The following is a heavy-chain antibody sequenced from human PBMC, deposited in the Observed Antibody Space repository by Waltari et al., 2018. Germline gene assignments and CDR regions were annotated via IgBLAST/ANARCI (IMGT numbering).Heavy chain of an antibody. V-gene: IGHV1-8*02. CDR1: GYTFTSYA. J-gene: IGHJ6*02. CDR3: ATYSSGYHLTMV. Sequence: QVQLVQSGAEVKKPGASVKVSCKASGYTFTSYAFNWVRQATGQGLEWMGWMNPNSGNTGYAQKFQGRVTMTRNTSISTAYMELSSLRSEDTAVYYCATYSSGYHLTMVWGQGTTVTVSS. D-gene: IGHD3-22*01. CDR2: MNPNSGNT.